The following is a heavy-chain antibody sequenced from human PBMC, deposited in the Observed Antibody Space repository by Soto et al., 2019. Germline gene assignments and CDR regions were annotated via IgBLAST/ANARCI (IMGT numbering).Heavy chain of an antibody. D-gene: IGHD6-13*01. Sequence: ASVKVSCKASGYTFTSYGISWVRQAPGQGLEWMGWISAYNGNTNYAQKLQGRVTMTTDTSTSTAYMELSSLRYDDTAVYYCAKGRSRWLKNTSWYFDIWGRGTLVTVSS. CDR3: AKGRSRWLKNTSWYFDI. V-gene: IGHV1-18*04. J-gene: IGHJ2*01. CDR1: GYTFTSYG. CDR2: ISAYNGNT.